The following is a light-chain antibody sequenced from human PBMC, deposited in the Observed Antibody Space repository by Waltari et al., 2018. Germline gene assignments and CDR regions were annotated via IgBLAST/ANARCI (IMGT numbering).Light chain of an antibody. CDR2: DVT. CDR1: RSDVGGYNF. J-gene: IGLJ2*01. Sequence: QSALTQPRSVSGSPGQSVTISCTGTRSDVGGYNFVSWYQQHPGTAPKLRIADVTKRPSGVPVRFSGSKSGNTASLTISGLQAEDEADYYCSSYAGNYVTFGGGTKLTVL. CDR3: SSYAGNYVT. V-gene: IGLV2-11*01.